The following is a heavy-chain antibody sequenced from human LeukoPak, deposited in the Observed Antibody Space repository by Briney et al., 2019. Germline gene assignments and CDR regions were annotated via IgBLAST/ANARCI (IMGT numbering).Heavy chain of an antibody. CDR2: IYWDDNK. V-gene: IGHV2-5*02. CDR1: GFSLSTSGVG. Sequence: SGPTLVKPTQTLTLTCTFSGFSLSTSGVGVGWIRQPPGKALEWLALIYWDDNKRYSPSLKSRLTITKDTSKNQVVLTMTNMDPVDTATYYCAHRRGHRSGNWFDPWGQGTLVTVSS. J-gene: IGHJ5*02. D-gene: IGHD1-26*01. CDR3: AHRRGHRSGNWFDP.